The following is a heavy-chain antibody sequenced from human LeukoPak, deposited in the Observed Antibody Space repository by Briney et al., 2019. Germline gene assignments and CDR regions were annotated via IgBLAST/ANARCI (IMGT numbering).Heavy chain of an antibody. V-gene: IGHV4-34*01. CDR2: INHSGST. D-gene: IGHD5-12*01. CDR3: ARGAVDIMATTLDY. J-gene: IGHJ4*02. CDR1: GGSFSGYY. Sequence: SETLSLTCAVYGGSFSGYYWSWIRQSPGKGLEWIGEINHSGSTNYNPSLKSRVTISVDTSKNQFSLKLSSVTAADTALYYCARGAVDIMATTLDYWGQGTLVTVSS.